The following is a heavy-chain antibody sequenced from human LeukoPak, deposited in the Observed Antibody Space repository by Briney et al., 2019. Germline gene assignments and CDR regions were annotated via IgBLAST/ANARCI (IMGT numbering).Heavy chain of an antibody. J-gene: IGHJ4*02. CDR3: AKDRTAMGIGYFDY. Sequence: QPGGSLRLTCAASGFTFSSYGMHWVSQAPGKGLERVPFIRYDGSNKYYADSVKGRFTISRDNSKSTLYLQMNSLRAEDTAVYYCAKDRTAMGIGYFDYWGQGTLVTVSS. V-gene: IGHV3-30*02. D-gene: IGHD5-18*01. CDR1: GFTFSSYG. CDR2: IRYDGSNK.